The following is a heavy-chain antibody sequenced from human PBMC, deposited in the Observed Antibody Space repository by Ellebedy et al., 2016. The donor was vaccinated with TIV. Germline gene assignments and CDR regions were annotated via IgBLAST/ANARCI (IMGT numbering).Heavy chain of an antibody. D-gene: IGHD5-24*01. V-gene: IGHV1-2*06. CDR3: ARGLGWLQRDSDY. CDR2: INPDIGET. J-gene: IGHJ4*02. CDR1: GYTFSDHN. Sequence: AASVKVPCKASGYTFSDHNLHWVRHAPGQGLEWMGRINPDIGETDYALKFQGRVTMTRDTSIPTAYMEMSRLRSDDTAVYFCARGLGWLQRDSDYWGQGTLVTVSS.